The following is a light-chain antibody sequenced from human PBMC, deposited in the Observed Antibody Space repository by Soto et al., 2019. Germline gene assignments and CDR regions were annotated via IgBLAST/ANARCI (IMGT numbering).Light chain of an antibody. CDR2: GTS. Sequence: EVVMSKSPATLSVSPGERATLSCRASQSVSSNLAWYQQKPGQAPRLLIYGTSTRATGIPARFSGSGSGTEFTLTISSLQSEDFAVYYCQQRSNWPPTFGQGTKV. CDR3: QQRSNWPPT. J-gene: IGKJ1*01. CDR1: QSVSSN. V-gene: IGKV3-15*01.